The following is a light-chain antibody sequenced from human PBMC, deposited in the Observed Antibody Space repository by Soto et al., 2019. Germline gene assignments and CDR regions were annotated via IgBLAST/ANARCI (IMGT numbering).Light chain of an antibody. CDR2: DAS. J-gene: IGKJ4*01. Sequence: EIVFTQSPATLALSPGERATLSCWASQSVSSYLAWYQHKPGQAPRLLIYDASNRATGIPARFRGSGSGTDFILTISSLEPEDFAVYYCQQRSSWPLTFGGGTKVDIK. CDR1: QSVSSY. CDR3: QQRSSWPLT. V-gene: IGKV3-11*01.